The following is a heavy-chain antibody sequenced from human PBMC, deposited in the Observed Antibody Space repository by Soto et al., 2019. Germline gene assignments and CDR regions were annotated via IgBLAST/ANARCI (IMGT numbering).Heavy chain of an antibody. J-gene: IGHJ3*02. CDR3: ARGRFNAFGI. D-gene: IGHD3-3*01. Sequence: QVQLQQSGPGLVKPSQTLSLTCAISGDSVSSNSVAWNWIRQSPSRGLEWLGRTYYRSKWYNDYGVTVKGRITINPDTSKNQSSLPLNYVTPEDTAVYYCARGRFNAFGIWGQGTMVTVSS. CDR2: TYYRSKWYN. V-gene: IGHV6-1*01. CDR1: GDSVSSNSVA.